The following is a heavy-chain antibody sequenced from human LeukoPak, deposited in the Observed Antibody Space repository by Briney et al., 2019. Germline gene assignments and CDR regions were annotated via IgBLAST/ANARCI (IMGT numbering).Heavy chain of an antibody. D-gene: IGHD3-22*01. Sequence: PGGSLRLSCAASGFTFSSYAMSWVRQAPGKGLEWVSAISGSGGSTYYADSVKGRFTISRDNSKNTLYLQMNSLRAEDTAVYYCAKDHARRYYYDSSGYYSFDYWGQGTLVTVSS. CDR1: GFTFSSYA. V-gene: IGHV3-23*01. CDR2: ISGSGGST. J-gene: IGHJ4*02. CDR3: AKDHARRYYYDSSGYYSFDY.